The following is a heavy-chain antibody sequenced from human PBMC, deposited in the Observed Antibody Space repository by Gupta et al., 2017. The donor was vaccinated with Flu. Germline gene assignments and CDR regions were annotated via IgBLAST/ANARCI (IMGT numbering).Heavy chain of an antibody. Sequence: EVQLVESGGGLVQPGRSLRLSCEPPGSTFRDNYMDWVPQAPGKGPEWVGRIRTQAKNYTTEYAASVQGRFTISRDDSRNSLHLQMNSLKTEDTAVYYCARAFTIATDQFDYWGQGTLVTVSS. CDR1: GSTFRDNY. D-gene: IGHD3-3*01. CDR2: IRTQAKNYTT. J-gene: IGHJ4*02. V-gene: IGHV3-72*01. CDR3: ARAFTIATDQFDY.